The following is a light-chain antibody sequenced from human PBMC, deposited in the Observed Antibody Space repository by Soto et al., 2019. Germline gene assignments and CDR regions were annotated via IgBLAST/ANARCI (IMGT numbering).Light chain of an antibody. CDR2: GAS. J-gene: IGKJ5*01. CDR1: QSVSSSY. CDR3: QQYGSSPPIT. V-gene: IGKV3-20*01. Sequence: EIMLTQSPGTLSLSPGERATLSCRASQSVSSSYLAWYQQKPGQAPRLLIYGASSRATGIPDRFSGSGSATDFTLTISRLEPEDFAVYYCQQYGSSPPITFGQGTRLEIK.